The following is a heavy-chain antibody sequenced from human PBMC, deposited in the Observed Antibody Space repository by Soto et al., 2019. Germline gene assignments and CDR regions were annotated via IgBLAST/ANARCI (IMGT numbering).Heavy chain of an antibody. D-gene: IGHD3-10*02. CDR3: ARDFPYVFGELSYGMDV. J-gene: IGHJ6*02. Sequence: GGSPRLSCAACGFTFRSYGMPGVRKAPGKGLEWVAVIWYDGSNKYYADSVKGRFTISRDNSKNTLYLQMNSLRAEDTAVYYCARDFPYVFGELSYGMDVWGQGTTVTVSS. CDR1: GFTFRSYG. CDR2: IWYDGSNK. V-gene: IGHV3-33*01.